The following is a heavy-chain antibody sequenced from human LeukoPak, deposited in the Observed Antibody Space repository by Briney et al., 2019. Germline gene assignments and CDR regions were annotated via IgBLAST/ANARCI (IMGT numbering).Heavy chain of an antibody. D-gene: IGHD3-9*01. CDR3: ARDRNDIPGHYGMDV. CDR1: GFTFSSYS. Sequence: GGSLRLSCAASGFTFSSYSMNWVRQAPGKGLEWVSSISSSSSYIYYAGSVKGRFTISRDNAKNSLYLQMNSLRAEDTAVYYCARDRNDIPGHYGMDVWGKGTTVTVSS. CDR2: ISSSSSYI. J-gene: IGHJ6*04. V-gene: IGHV3-21*01.